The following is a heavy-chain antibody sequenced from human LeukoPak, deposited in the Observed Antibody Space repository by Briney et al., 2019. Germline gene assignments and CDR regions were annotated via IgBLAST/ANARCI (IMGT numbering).Heavy chain of an antibody. CDR2: IYHSGST. J-gene: IGHJ4*02. D-gene: IGHD2-2*02. Sequence: SETLSLTCAVSGYSISSGYYWGWIRQPPVQGLEWTGSIYHSGSTYYNPSLKSRVTISVDTSKNQFSLKLSSVTAADTAVYYCARRICSSTCCYNGQFDYWGQGTLVTVSS. CDR1: GYSISSGYY. CDR3: ARRICSSTCCYNGQFDY. V-gene: IGHV4-38-2*01.